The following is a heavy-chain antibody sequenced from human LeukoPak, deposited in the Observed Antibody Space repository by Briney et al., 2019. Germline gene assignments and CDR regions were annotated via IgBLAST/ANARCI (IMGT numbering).Heavy chain of an antibody. Sequence: SETLSLTCTVSGGSISSYYWSWIRQPAGKGLEWIGRIYTSGSTNYNPSLKSRVTMSVDTSKNQCSLKLRSVTAADAAVYYCARVSGDGYILDYWGQGTLVTVSS. CDR1: GGSISSYY. CDR2: IYTSGST. J-gene: IGHJ4*02. V-gene: IGHV4-4*07. D-gene: IGHD5-24*01. CDR3: ARVSGDGYILDY.